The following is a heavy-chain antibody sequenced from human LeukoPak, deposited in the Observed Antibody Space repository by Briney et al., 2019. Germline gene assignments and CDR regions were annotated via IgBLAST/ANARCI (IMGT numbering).Heavy chain of an antibody. CDR1: GFTFDDYA. V-gene: IGHV3-9*01. D-gene: IGHD6-13*01. J-gene: IGHJ3*02. CDR3: AKDSGAAAVHDAFDI. Sequence: GGSLRLSCAASGFTFDDYAMHWVRQAPGKGLEWVSGISWNSGSIGYADSVKGRFTISRDNAKNSLYLQMNSLRAEDTALYYCAKDSGAAAVHDAFDIWGQGTMVTVSS. CDR2: ISWNSGSI.